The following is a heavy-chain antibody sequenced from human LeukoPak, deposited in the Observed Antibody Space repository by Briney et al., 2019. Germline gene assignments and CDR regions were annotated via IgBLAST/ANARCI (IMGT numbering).Heavy chain of an antibody. CDR3: ARSPADGYTYGVDDF. CDR2: IYPGDSNT. Sequence: GESLKISCKGSGYSFTSYWIGWVRQMPGKGLEWMGMIYPGDSNTRYSPSFQGQVTISADKSISTAYLQWSSLKASDTAMYFCARSPADGYTYGVDDFWGQGTLVTVSS. CDR1: GYSFTSYW. D-gene: IGHD5-24*01. V-gene: IGHV5-51*01. J-gene: IGHJ3*01.